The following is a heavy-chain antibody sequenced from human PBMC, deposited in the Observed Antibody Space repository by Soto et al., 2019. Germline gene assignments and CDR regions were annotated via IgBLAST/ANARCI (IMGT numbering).Heavy chain of an antibody. D-gene: IGHD3-3*01. Sequence: ASVKVSCKASGYSFSTYDISWLRQAPGQGPEWMGRISPKNGNTNYAQNFQDRVTMTADTSSSTAYMEPRGLRSDDTAKYYCATSYDSGFDPWGQGTLVTVSS. CDR1: GYSFSTYD. CDR2: ISPKNGNT. V-gene: IGHV1-18*04. J-gene: IGHJ5*02. CDR3: ATSYDSGFDP.